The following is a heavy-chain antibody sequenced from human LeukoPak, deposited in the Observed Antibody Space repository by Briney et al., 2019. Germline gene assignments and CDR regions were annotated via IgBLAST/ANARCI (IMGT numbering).Heavy chain of an antibody. CDR1: GFTFSSYG. CDR2: IWYDGSNK. V-gene: IGHV3-33*01. D-gene: IGHD2-15*01. Sequence: PGGSLRLSCAASGFTFSSYGTHWVRQAPGKGLEWVAVIWYDGSNKYYADSVKGRFTISRDNAKNSLYLQMNYLRAEDTAVYYCAREGYCSGGICAFDYWGQGTLVIVSS. J-gene: IGHJ4*02. CDR3: AREGYCSGGICAFDY.